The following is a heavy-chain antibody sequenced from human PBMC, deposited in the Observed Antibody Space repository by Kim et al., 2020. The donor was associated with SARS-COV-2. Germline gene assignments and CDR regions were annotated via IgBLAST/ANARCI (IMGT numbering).Heavy chain of an antibody. V-gene: IGHV4-39*01. D-gene: IGHD3-3*01. Sequence: SETLSLTCTFSGGSMSDSGHFWGWIRQSPGNGLEWIGSMFHGGAKYYNPSLQSRVTFSVHLSKNEFSLRLSSVSATDTAIYYCVRHQRDDFVGTEGDPYYYNALDVWGPGTTVSVSS. CDR1: GGSMSDSGHF. CDR3: VRHQRDDFVGTEGDPYYYNALDV. CDR2: MFHGGAK. J-gene: IGHJ6*02.